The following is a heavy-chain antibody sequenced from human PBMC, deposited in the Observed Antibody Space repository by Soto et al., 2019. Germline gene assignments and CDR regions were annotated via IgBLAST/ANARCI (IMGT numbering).Heavy chain of an antibody. D-gene: IGHD1-7*01. CDR2: ITNMDSRT. CDR1: GFTFNNYA. Sequence: PGGSLRLSCAASGFTFNNYAMSWVRQAQGKGLEWVSTITNMDSRTYYLGSVQGRFPISRDNSERTLYLQMNSLRAEDTAIYYCARRTPGTTLTFYAMDVWGQGTSVTVSS. V-gene: IGHV3-23*05. J-gene: IGHJ6*02. CDR3: ARRTPGTTLTFYAMDV.